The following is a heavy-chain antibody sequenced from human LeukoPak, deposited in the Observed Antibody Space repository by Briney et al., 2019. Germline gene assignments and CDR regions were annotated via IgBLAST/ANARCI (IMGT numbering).Heavy chain of an antibody. V-gene: IGHV4-4*07. J-gene: IGHJ6*04. CDR1: GGSISSYY. Sequence: PSETLSLTCTVSGGSISSYYWSWIRQPAGKGLEWIGRIYTSGSITYNPSLKSRVSMSVDTSKNQFSLKLSSVTAADTAVYYCARRWGYCSGGSCYLGPLDVWGKGTTVTISS. CDR2: IYTSGSI. D-gene: IGHD2-15*01. CDR3: ARRWGYCSGGSCYLGPLDV.